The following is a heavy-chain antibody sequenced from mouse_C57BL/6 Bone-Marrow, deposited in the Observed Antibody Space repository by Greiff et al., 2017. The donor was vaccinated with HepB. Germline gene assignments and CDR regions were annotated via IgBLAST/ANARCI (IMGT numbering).Heavy chain of an antibody. D-gene: IGHD1-1*01. CDR3: ARPLLHWYFDV. Sequence: EVKLMESGGGLVKPGGSLKLSCAASGFTFSDYGMHWVRQAPEKGLEWVAYISSGSSTIYYADTVKGRFTISRDNAKNTLFLQMTSLRAEDTAMYYCARPLLHWYFDVWGTGTTVTVSS. V-gene: IGHV5-17*01. CDR2: ISSGSSTI. CDR1: GFTFSDYG. J-gene: IGHJ1*03.